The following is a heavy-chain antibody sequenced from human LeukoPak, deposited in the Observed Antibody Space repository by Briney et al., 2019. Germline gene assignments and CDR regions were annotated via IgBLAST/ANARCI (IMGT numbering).Heavy chain of an antibody. V-gene: IGHV3-21*01. CDR3: ARDRYYDFWSGYPAYYYYGMDV. CDR1: GFTFSSYS. J-gene: IGHJ6*02. D-gene: IGHD3-3*01. CDR2: ISSSSSYI. Sequence: GGSPRLSCAASGFTFSSYSMNWVRQAPGKGLEWVSSISSSSSYIYYADSVKGRFTISRDNAKNSLYLQMNSLRAEDTAVYYCARDRYYDFWSGYPAYYYYGMDVWGQGTTVTVSS.